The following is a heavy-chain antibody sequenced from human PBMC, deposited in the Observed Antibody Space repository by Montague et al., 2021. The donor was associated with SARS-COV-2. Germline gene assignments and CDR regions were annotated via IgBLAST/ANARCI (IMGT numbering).Heavy chain of an antibody. D-gene: IGHD6-19*01. CDR3: ARAYSSAWYAGY. V-gene: IGHV3-30*04. CDR1: GVTFSDYT. J-gene: IGHJ4*02. CDR2: ITYDGGRK. Sequence: SRSLSCSGYGVTFSDYTMHWVRKAPGSGLEWLALITYDGGRKYYADSVGGRATVSRDNSKNTVSLQMTFLRPGDTAVYYCARAYSSAWYAGYWGQGTHVTVSS.